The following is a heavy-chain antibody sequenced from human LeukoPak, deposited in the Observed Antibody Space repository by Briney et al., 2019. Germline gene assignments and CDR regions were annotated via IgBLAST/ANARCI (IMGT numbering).Heavy chain of an antibody. CDR2: IKQDGSEK. D-gene: IGHD3-22*01. V-gene: IGHV3-7*01. CDR3: ARASSSGYRGADF. J-gene: IGHJ4*02. Sequence: PGGSLRLSCAASGFTFSSYWMSWVRQAPGKGLEWVANIKQDGSEKYYVDSVKGRFTISRDNAENSLYLQMNSLRAEDTAVYYCARASSSGYRGADFWGQGTLVTVSS. CDR1: GFTFSSYW.